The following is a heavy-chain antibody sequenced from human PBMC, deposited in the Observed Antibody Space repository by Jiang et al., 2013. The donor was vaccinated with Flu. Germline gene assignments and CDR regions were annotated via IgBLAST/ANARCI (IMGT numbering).Heavy chain of an antibody. J-gene: IGHJ5*02. CDR1: GGSISSSSYY. CDR3: ARLIANYYDSSGYYRVCNWFDP. V-gene: IGHV4-39*01. D-gene: IGHD3-22*01. Sequence: GPGLVKPSETLSLTCTVSGGSISSSSYYWGWIRQPPGKGLEWIGSIYYSGSTYYNPSLKSRVTISVDTSKNQFSLKLSSVTAADTAVYYCARLIANYYDSSGYYRVCNWFDPWG. CDR2: IYYSGST.